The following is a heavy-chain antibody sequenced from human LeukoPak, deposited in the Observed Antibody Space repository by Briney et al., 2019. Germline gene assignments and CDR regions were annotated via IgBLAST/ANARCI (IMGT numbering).Heavy chain of an antibody. CDR2: MNPNSGNT. J-gene: IGHJ4*02. V-gene: IGHV1-8*02. D-gene: IGHD5-18*01. Sequence: ASVKVSCKASGYTFSTYGISWVRQAPGQGLEWMGWMNPNSGNTGYAQKFQGRVTMTRNTSISTAYMELSSLRSEDTAVYYCARGDGQLWLQSLGYWGQGTLVTVSS. CDR1: GYTFSTYG. CDR3: ARGDGQLWLQSLGY.